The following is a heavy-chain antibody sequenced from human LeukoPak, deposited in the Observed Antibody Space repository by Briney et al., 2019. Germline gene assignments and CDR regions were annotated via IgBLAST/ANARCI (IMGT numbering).Heavy chain of an antibody. V-gene: IGHV4-39*01. D-gene: IGHD3/OR15-3a*01. CDR3: ARSDYYDFRQIDY. Sequence: SETLSLTCTVSGDSISTSSYYWGWVRRPPGRGLEWVGSIYYSGITHYNPSLKSRLTIYVDTSRNQFSLHLFSVTAADTAVFYCARSDYYDFRQIDYWGQGTLVTVSS. CDR1: GDSISTSSYY. J-gene: IGHJ4*02. CDR2: IYYSGIT.